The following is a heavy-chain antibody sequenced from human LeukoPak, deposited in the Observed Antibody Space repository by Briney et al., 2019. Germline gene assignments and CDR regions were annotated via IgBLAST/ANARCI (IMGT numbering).Heavy chain of an antibody. CDR1: GFTFTDYY. V-gene: IGHV3-11*04. J-gene: IGHJ4*02. CDR2: ISTLGDTI. CDR3: ARGRGYCSGGSCHYFDY. Sequence: GGSLRLSCAASGFTFTDYYMTWIRQAPGKGLEWISYISTLGDTIYYADSVKGRFTISRDNAKNSLYLQMNSLRAEDTAVYYCARGRGYCSGGSCHYFDYWGQGTLVTVSS. D-gene: IGHD2-15*01.